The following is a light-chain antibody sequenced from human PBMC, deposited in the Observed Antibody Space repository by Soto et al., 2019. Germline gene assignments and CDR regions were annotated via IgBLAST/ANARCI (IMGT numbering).Light chain of an antibody. CDR2: DAS. J-gene: IGKJ3*01. V-gene: IGKV3-11*01. Sequence: EIVLTQSPATLSLSPGERATLSCRASQSVSSYLAWYQQKPGQAPRLLIYDASGRAPGIPARFSGSGSGTDFTLTISSLEPEDFAVYYCQQRSNWLFTFGPGTKVDIK. CDR3: QQRSNWLFT. CDR1: QSVSSY.